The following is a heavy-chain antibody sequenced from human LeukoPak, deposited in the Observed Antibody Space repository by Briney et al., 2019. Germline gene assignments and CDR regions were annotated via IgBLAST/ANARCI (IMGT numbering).Heavy chain of an antibody. D-gene: IGHD5-12*01. V-gene: IGHV1-24*01. CDR2: FEPEDGEI. CDR3: ATVAHYDWPQIYDY. CDR1: GYTFSEFS. J-gene: IGHJ4*02. Sequence: ASVRVSCKVSGYTFSEFSVHWVRQAPGEGLGWMGGFEPEDGEIIYAQKFQGRVTMTEDTSTDTAYMELHSLRTEDTAVYYCATVAHYDWPQIYDYWGQGTLVTVSS.